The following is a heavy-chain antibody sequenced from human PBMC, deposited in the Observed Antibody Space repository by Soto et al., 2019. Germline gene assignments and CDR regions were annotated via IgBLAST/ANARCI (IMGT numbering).Heavy chain of an antibody. D-gene: IGHD3-22*01. CDR3: ARAPVASGYYYPIDY. Sequence: ASVKVSCKASGGTFSSYTISWVRQAPGQGLEWMGRMNPNSGITDYAQKFQGRVTMTRNTSISTAYMELSSLRSEDTAVYYCARAPVASGYYYPIDYWGQGTLVTVSS. V-gene: IGHV1-8*02. CDR1: GGTFSSYT. CDR2: MNPNSGIT. J-gene: IGHJ4*02.